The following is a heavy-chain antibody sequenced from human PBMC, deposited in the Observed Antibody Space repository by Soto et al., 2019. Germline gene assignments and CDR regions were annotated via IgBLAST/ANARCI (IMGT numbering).Heavy chain of an antibody. Sequence: EVQLVESGGGXXXXGGXXXXXCXVXXXXXXXXWMTXXRQAPGKGLEWVANMNQNGGEIYYADSVRGRFVISRDNAKNSLFLQMNSLSAEDTALYYCASQRISYAMDVWGQGTTVTVSS. CDR2: MNQNGGEI. CDR1: XXXXXXXW. J-gene: IGHJ6*02. CDR3: ASQRISYAMDV. V-gene: IGHV3-7*05. D-gene: IGHD1-1*01.